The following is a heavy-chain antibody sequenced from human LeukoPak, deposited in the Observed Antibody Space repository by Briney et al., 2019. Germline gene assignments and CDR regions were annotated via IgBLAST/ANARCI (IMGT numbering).Heavy chain of an antibody. J-gene: IGHJ5*02. CDR2: ISAYSGNT. Sequence: ASVKVSCKASGYTFTSYAMHWVRQAPGQRLEWMGWISAYSGNTNYAQKLQGRDTMTTDTSTSTAYMELRSLRSDDTAAYYCARDCGGDCYQLPNWFDPWGQGTLVTVSS. CDR1: GYTFTSYA. D-gene: IGHD2-21*02. CDR3: ARDCGGDCYQLPNWFDP. V-gene: IGHV1-18*01.